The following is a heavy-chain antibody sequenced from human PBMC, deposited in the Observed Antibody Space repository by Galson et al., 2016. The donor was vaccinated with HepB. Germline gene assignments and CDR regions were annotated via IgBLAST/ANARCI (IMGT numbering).Heavy chain of an antibody. CDR3: VRDNGPDYGGHLGRFDP. CDR1: GDSMSAYY. Sequence: ETLSLTCVVSGDSMSAYYWSWIRQPPGKGLEWIGYIHYSGSTNYNPSLKSRVTMSVDTSKRQFSLNLNSVTAADTAVYFCVRDNGPDYGGHLGRFDPWGQGTLVTVSS. J-gene: IGHJ5*01. V-gene: IGHV4-59*12. CDR2: IHYSGST. D-gene: IGHD4/OR15-4a*01.